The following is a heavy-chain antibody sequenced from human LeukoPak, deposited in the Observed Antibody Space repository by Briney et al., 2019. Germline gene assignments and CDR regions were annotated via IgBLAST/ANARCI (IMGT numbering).Heavy chain of an antibody. D-gene: IGHD1-7*01. CDR1: GGSISSSSYY. CDR3: AREVRYNWNSVDYFDY. Sequence: PSETLSLTCTVSGGSISSSSYYWGWIRQPPGKGLEWIGSIYYSGSTNYNPSLKSRVTISVDTSKNQFSLKLSSVTAADTAVYYCAREVRYNWNSVDYFDYWGQGTLVTVSS. CDR2: IYYSGST. J-gene: IGHJ4*02. V-gene: IGHV4-39*07.